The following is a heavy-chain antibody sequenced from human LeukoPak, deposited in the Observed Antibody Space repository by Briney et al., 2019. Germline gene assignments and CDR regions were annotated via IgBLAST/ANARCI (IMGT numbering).Heavy chain of an antibody. CDR2: IYYSGST. Sequence: SETLSLTCTVSGGSISSSSYYWGWIRQPPGKGLEWIGSIYYSGSTYYNPSLKSRVTISVDTSKNQSSLKLSSVTAADTAVYYCARREVIGADYFDYWGQGTLVTVSS. CDR3: ARREVIGADYFDY. D-gene: IGHD2-21*01. CDR1: GGSISSSSYY. V-gene: IGHV4-39*01. J-gene: IGHJ4*02.